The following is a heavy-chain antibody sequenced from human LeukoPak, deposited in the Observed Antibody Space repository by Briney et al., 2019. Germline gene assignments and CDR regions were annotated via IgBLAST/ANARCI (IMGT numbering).Heavy chain of an antibody. CDR2: ISGSGAST. V-gene: IGHV3-23*01. CDR1: GFTFSTNA. Sequence: GGPLRLSCLTSGFTFSTNAMSWVRQAPGKGLEWISGISGSGASTYYADSVTGRFTISRDNSRNTLYLQMNSLRGDDTAVYYCAKDVGKWESLHFFDYWGQGTLVTVSS. J-gene: IGHJ4*02. D-gene: IGHD1-26*01. CDR3: AKDVGKWESLHFFDY.